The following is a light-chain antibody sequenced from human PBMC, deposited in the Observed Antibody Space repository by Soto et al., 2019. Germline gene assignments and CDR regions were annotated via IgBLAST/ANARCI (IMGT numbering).Light chain of an antibody. CDR2: GNI. Sequence: QSMLTQRPLVSGAPGQRITISCTGSSSNIGAGFDVHWYQQLPGTAPKLLIYGNINRPSGVPDRFSGSKSGTSASLAITGLQTEDEADYYCQSYDSSLSASVFGGGTKLTVL. CDR1: SSNIGAGFD. V-gene: IGLV1-40*01. CDR3: QSYDSSLSASV. J-gene: IGLJ2*01.